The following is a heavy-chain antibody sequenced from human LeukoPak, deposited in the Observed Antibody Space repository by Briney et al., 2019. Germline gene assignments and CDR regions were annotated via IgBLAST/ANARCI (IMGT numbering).Heavy chain of an antibody. D-gene: IGHD2-2*01. Sequence: SVKVSCKASGYIFTDYYMHWVRQAPGQELGWMGRINPNSGGTNYAQKFQGRVTMTRDTSISTAYMELSRLRSDDTAVYYCARGRHGSTSSLDYWGQGTLVTVSS. V-gene: IGHV1/OR15-1*04. CDR1: GYIFTDYY. J-gene: IGHJ4*02. CDR3: ARGRHGSTSSLDY. CDR2: INPNSGGT.